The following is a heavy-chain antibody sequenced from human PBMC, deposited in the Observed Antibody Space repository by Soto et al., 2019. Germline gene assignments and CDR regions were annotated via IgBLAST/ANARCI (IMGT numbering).Heavy chain of an antibody. CDR2: ISYDGSNK. CDR1: GFTFSSYA. CDR3: ARERWDIVVVPAAKWNYYYYGMDV. V-gene: IGHV3-30-3*01. Sequence: GGSLRLSCAASGFTFSSYAMHWVRQAPGKGLEWVAVISYDGSNKYYADSVKGRFTISRDNSKNTLYLQMNSLRAEDTAVYYCARERWDIVVVPAAKWNYYYYGMDVWGQGTTVTVS. J-gene: IGHJ6*02. D-gene: IGHD2-2*01.